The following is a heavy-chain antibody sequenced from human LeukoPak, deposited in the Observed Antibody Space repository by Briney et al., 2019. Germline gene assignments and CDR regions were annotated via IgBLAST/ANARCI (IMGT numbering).Heavy chain of an antibody. CDR3: ARHLYSSGYHDAFDI. CDR1: GGSFSDYH. CDR2: INHSGST. V-gene: IGHV4-34*01. J-gene: IGHJ3*02. Sequence: SETLSLTCAVYGGSFSDYHWSWIRQPPGKGLEWIGEINHSGSTNYIPSLKRRVTIAVDTSKTDFSLKLSSLTAADTAVYYCARHLYSSGYHDAFDIWGQGTMVIVSS. D-gene: IGHD3-22*01.